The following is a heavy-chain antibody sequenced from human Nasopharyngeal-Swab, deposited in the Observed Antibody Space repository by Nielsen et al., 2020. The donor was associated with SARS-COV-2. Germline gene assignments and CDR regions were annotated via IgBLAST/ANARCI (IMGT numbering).Heavy chain of an antibody. D-gene: IGHD3-10*01. CDR2: ISSISSFI. CDR1: GSTFRTYN. V-gene: IGHV3-21*01. J-gene: IGHJ3*02. CDR3: DRETGAFDI. Sequence: GGSLRLSCEVSGSTFRTYNMDWVRHAPGKGLVWFSSISSISSFIYYADSVKGRFTNSRDNAQKSLSLQMNSLRAEDTGVYFCDRETGAFDIWGQGKMVTVSS.